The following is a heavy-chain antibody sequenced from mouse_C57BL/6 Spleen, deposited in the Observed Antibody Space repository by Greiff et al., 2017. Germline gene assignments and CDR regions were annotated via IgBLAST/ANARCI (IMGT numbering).Heavy chain of an antibody. CDR3: ARAYQRGYFDV. V-gene: IGHV1-26*01. CDR2: INPNNGGT. CDR1: GYTFTDYY. Sequence: EVQLQQSGPELVKPGASVKISCKASGYTFTDYYMNWVKQSHGKSLEWIGDINPNNGGTSYNQKFKGKATLTVDKSSSTAYMELRSLTSEDSAVYYCARAYQRGYFDVWGTGTTVTVSS. D-gene: IGHD2-10*01. J-gene: IGHJ1*03.